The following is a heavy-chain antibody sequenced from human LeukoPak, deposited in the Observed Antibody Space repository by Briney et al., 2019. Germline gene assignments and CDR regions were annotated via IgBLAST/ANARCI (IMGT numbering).Heavy chain of an antibody. CDR1: GFTFSSYW. Sequence: PGGSLRLSCAASGFTFSSYWMSWVRQAPGKGLEWVANIKQDGSEKYYVDSVKGRFTISRDNAKNSLYLQMNSLRAEDTAVYYCARAYSSGWSKSPNYFDYWGQGTLVTVSS. J-gene: IGHJ4*02. CDR3: ARAYSSGWSKSPNYFDY. V-gene: IGHV3-7*01. D-gene: IGHD6-19*01. CDR2: IKQDGSEK.